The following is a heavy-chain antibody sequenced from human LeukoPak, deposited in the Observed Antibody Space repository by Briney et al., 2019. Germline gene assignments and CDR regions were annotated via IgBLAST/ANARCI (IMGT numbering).Heavy chain of an antibody. CDR2: ISAYNGNT. V-gene: IGHV1-18*01. J-gene: IGHJ6*03. Sequence: ASVKVSCKASGYTFTNYAMNWVRQAPGQGLEWMGWISAYNGNTNYAQKLQGRVTMTTDTSTSTAYMELRSLRSDDTAVYYCARGSTRGYYYYYMDVWGKGTTVTVSS. D-gene: IGHD5-24*01. CDR1: GYTFTNYA. CDR3: ARGSTRGYYYYYMDV.